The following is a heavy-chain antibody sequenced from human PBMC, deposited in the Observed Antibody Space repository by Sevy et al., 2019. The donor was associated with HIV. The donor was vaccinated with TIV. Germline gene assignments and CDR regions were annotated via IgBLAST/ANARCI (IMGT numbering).Heavy chain of an antibody. V-gene: IGHV5-51*01. CDR3: ARVIVATTYPIRCHESDI. Sequence: GESLKISCKGSGYRFTNYWLGWVRQMPGKGLEWMGMIYPGDSDTSYSPSFQGQVSISADKSISTAYLQWTSLKASDTAMYYCARVIVATTYPIRCHESDIWGQGTMVTVSS. CDR1: GYRFTNYW. D-gene: IGHD5-12*01. J-gene: IGHJ3*02. CDR2: IYPGDSDT.